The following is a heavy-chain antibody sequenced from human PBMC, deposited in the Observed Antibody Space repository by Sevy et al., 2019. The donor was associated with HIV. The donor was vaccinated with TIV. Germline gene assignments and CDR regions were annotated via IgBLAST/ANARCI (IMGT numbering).Heavy chain of an antibody. CDR1: GFTFSNYG. CDR3: AKDYRIYCSRTSCLFDY. D-gene: IGHD2-2*01. Sequence: GGSLRLSCAASGFTFSNYGMHWARQAPGKGLEWVAFIRYDGSNSYSADSVKGRFTISRDNSKNTLYLQINSLRAEDTAVYYCAKDYRIYCSRTSCLFDYWGQRTLVTVSS. CDR2: IRYDGSNS. J-gene: IGHJ4*02. V-gene: IGHV3-30*02.